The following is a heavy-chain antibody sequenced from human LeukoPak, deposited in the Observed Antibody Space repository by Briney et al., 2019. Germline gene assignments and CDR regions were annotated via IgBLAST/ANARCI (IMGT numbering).Heavy chain of an antibody. CDR2: ISGGGSTI. J-gene: IGHJ3*02. V-gene: IGHV3-48*01. CDR1: GFTFSTYT. Sequence: HPGGSLRLSCAASGFTFSTYTMNWVRQAPGKGLEWVSYISGGGSTIFYADSVKGRFTISRDNSKNTLYLQMSSLRAEDTAVYYCVKESGFMVAPNSAFDIWGQGTMVTVSS. CDR3: VKESGFMVAPNSAFDI. D-gene: IGHD4/OR15-4a*01.